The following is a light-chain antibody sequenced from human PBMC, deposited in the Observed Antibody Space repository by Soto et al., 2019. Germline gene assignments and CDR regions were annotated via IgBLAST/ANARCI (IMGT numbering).Light chain of an antibody. CDR1: TGAVTSDYF. J-gene: IGLJ3*02. CDR2: STS. Sequence: QTVVTQAPSLTVTPGGTVTLNCASSTGAVTSDYFPDWFQQKPGQAPRTLIYSTSNKHSWTPARFSGSLLGGKADLALSGVWQEDKGVYSWLLYYCGAWVFGGRTKLT. CDR3: LLYYCGAWV. V-gene: IGLV7-43*01.